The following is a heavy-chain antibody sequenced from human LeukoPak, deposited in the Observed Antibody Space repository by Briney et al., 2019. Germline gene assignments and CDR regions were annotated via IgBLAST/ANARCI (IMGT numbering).Heavy chain of an antibody. CDR2: IQASGST. CDR3: ARDMAVAPYSRFVP. Sequence: SETLSLTCTVSGGSISSYYWSWIRQPAGKGLEWIGRIQASGSTIYNPSLKSRVTMSVDTSKNQFSLKVTSVTAADTAVYYCARDMAVAPYSRFVPWGHGNLVTVSS. CDR1: GGSISSYY. V-gene: IGHV4-4*07. D-gene: IGHD6-19*01. J-gene: IGHJ5*02.